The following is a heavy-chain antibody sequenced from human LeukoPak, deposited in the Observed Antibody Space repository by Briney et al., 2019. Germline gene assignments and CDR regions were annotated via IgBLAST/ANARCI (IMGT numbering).Heavy chain of an antibody. Sequence: GGSLRLSCAASGFTFDDYAMHWVRQAPGKGLEWVSGISWNSGSIGYADSVKGRFTISRDNAKNSLYLQMNSLRAEDTAVYYCARRRGSYRDAFDIWGQGTMVTVSS. CDR1: GFTFDDYA. D-gene: IGHD1-26*01. CDR3: ARRRGSYRDAFDI. CDR2: ISWNSGSI. J-gene: IGHJ3*02. V-gene: IGHV3-9*01.